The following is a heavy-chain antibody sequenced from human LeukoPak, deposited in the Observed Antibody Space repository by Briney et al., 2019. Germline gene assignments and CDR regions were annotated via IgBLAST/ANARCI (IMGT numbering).Heavy chain of an antibody. CDR3: ARRPEYYYGSGRYSEYYFDY. J-gene: IGHJ4*02. Sequence: SETLSLTCTVSGGFISSSSYYWGWIRQPPGKGLEWIGSFYYSGSTSYNPYLKSRGTISVDTSKNQFSLKLSSVTAADTAVYYCARRPEYYYGSGRYSEYYFDYWGQGPLVTVSS. D-gene: IGHD3-10*01. V-gene: IGHV4-39*01. CDR1: GGFISSSSYY. CDR2: FYYSGST.